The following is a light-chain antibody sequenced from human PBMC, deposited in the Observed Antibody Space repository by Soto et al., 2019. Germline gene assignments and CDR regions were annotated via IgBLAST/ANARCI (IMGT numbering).Light chain of an antibody. CDR3: QSSDSSQSGVV. CDR2: GNS. Sequence: QSVLTQPPSVSGSPGQRVTISCTGSSSNIGAGYDVHWYQQLPGTAPKLLIYGNSNRPSGVPDRFSGSKSGTSASLAITGRQAEEEDDDYSQSSDSSQSGVVFGGGTKLTVL. CDR1: SSNIGAGYD. J-gene: IGLJ2*01. V-gene: IGLV1-40*01.